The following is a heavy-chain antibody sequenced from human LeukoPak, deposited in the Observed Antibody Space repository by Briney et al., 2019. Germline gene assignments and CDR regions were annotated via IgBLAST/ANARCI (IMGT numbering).Heavy chain of an antibody. CDR3: ARDQRVTGRPDIDY. J-gene: IGHJ4*02. D-gene: IGHD6-6*01. CDR2: ISSDGSST. CDR1: GFTFRNHW. Sequence: GGSLSLSSAASGFTFRNHWMHSVCHTPRKGLVWVLRISSDGSSTTYADSVKGRFTISRDNAKNTLYLQMNNLRAEDTAMYYCARDQRVTGRPDIDYWGRETLVIVSS. V-gene: IGHV3-74*03.